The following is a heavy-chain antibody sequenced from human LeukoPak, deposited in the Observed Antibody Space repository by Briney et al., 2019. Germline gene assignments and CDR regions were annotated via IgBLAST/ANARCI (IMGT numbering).Heavy chain of an antibody. V-gene: IGHV1-2*02. CDR2: INPNSGGT. Sequence: RASVKVSCKASGYTFTDYFLQWVRYAPGQGLEWMGWINPNSGGTSYAQKFQGRVTMTRDMSISTAYMELSRLTSDDTAVYYCARDYELGTAGTAYEYFDCWGQGTLVTVSS. D-gene: IGHD1-1*01. J-gene: IGHJ4*02. CDR1: GYTFTDYF. CDR3: ARDYELGTAGTAYEYFDC.